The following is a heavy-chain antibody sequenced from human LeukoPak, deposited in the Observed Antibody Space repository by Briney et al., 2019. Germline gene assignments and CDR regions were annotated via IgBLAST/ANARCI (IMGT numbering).Heavy chain of an antibody. CDR2: IYHNGNT. CDR1: GYSISSGHY. J-gene: IGHJ3*02. D-gene: IGHD6-19*01. CDR3: ARATLAGYTSGWSLGASDI. Sequence: PSETLSLTCAVSGYSISSGHYWGWFRQPPGKGLEWIASIYHNGNTYHNPSLGSRVTISSDTSRNQFSLQLYPVTAADTALYYCARATLAGYTSGWSLGASDIWGQGTKVTVSP. V-gene: IGHV4-38-2*01.